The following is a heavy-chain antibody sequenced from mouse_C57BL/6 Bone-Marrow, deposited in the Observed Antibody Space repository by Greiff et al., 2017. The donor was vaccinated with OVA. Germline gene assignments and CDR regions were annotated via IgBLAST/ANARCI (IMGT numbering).Heavy chain of an antibody. J-gene: IGHJ4*01. CDR3: ARLGITTVVATGNYAMDY. CDR2: IYPGSGNT. D-gene: IGHD1-1*01. CDR1: GYTFTDYY. V-gene: IGHV1-76*01. Sequence: QVQLKESGAELVRPGASVKLSCKASGYTFTDYYINWVKQRPGQGLEWIARIYPGSGNTYYNEKFKGKAKLTAEKSSSTAYRQLSSLTSEDSAVYFCARLGITTVVATGNYAMDYWGQGTSVTVSS.